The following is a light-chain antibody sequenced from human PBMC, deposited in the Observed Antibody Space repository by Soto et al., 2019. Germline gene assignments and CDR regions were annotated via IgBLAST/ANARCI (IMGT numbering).Light chain of an antibody. Sequence: DIQMTQSPPSLSASVGDGVIIACRASQDIRNALGWYQQKPGQAPKRLISGASSLQSGVPSRFSGSGSGTEFTLTISSLQPGDFATYYCLQHHNYPPTFGRGTRVEIK. CDR2: GAS. CDR1: QDIRNA. CDR3: LQHHNYPPT. V-gene: IGKV1-17*01. J-gene: IGKJ1*01.